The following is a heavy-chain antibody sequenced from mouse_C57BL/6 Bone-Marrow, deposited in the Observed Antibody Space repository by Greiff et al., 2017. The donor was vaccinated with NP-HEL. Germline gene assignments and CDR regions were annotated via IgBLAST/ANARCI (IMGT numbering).Heavy chain of an antibody. V-gene: IGHV1-42*01. CDR2: INPSTGGT. CDR1: VSSFPVSY. D-gene: IGHD1-1*01. J-gene: IGHJ3*01. CDR3: ARSRAYYYGSSPWFAY. Sequence: SVPALVPPGASFPLSFPSSVSSFPVSYLPLLPPRPSQSLEWIGEINPSTGGTTYNQKFKAKATLTVDKSSSTAYMQLKSLTSEDSAVYYCARSRAYYYGSSPWFAYWGQGTLVTVSA.